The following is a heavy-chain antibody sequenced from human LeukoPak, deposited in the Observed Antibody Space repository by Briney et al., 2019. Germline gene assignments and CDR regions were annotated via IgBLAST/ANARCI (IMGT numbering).Heavy chain of an antibody. Sequence: ASVKVSCKASGYTFTSYGISWVRQVPGQGLEWMGWINPNSGGTNYAQKFQGRVTMTRDTSISTAYMELSRLRSDDTAVYYCARLGAGYDILTGTGNFDYWGQGTLVTVSS. CDR2: INPNSGGT. CDR1: GYTFTSYG. CDR3: ARLGAGYDILTGTGNFDY. J-gene: IGHJ4*02. V-gene: IGHV1-2*02. D-gene: IGHD3-9*01.